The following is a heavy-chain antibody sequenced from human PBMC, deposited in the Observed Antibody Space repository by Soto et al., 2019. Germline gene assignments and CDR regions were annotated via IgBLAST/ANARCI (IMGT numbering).Heavy chain of an antibody. D-gene: IGHD2-15*01. CDR2: ISTYNGNT. CDR3: ARTQGDCSGGSCYSRPSDY. J-gene: IGHJ4*02. Sequence: ASVKVSCKASGYTFTNYGITWVRQAPGQGLEWMGWISTYNGNTNHAQKLQGRVTMTTDTSTRTAYMELRSLRSDDTAVYYCARTQGDCSGGSCYSRPSDYWGQGTLVTVSS. V-gene: IGHV1-18*01. CDR1: GYTFTNYG.